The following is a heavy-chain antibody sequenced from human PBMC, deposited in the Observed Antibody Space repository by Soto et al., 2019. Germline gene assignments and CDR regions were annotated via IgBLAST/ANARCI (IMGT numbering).Heavy chain of an antibody. V-gene: IGHV4-59*01. CDR1: GGSISSYY. J-gene: IGHJ6*03. D-gene: IGHD3-3*01. Sequence: SETLSLTCTVSGGSISSYYWSWIRQPPGKGLEWIGYIYYSGSTNYNPSLKSRVTISVDTSKNQFSLKLSSVTAADTAVYYCARGVYDFWSGYFEYYYYYYYMDVWGKGTTVTVSS. CDR2: IYYSGST. CDR3: ARGVYDFWSGYFEYYYYYYYMDV.